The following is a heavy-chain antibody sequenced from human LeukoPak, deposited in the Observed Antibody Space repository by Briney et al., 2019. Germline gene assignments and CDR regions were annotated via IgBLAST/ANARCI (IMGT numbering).Heavy chain of an antibody. CDR2: INPNNGGT. D-gene: IGHD2-15*01. Sequence: GASVKVSCKASGYTFTGHYMHWVRQAPGQGLEWMGRINPNNGGTTYAQKFQGRVTMTRDTSISTAYMELTRLRSDDTAVYYCARDQVARDIVVVLTATGTIDYWGQGTLVTVSS. V-gene: IGHV1-2*06. CDR1: GYTFTGHY. J-gene: IGHJ4*02. CDR3: ARDQVARDIVVVLTATGTIDY.